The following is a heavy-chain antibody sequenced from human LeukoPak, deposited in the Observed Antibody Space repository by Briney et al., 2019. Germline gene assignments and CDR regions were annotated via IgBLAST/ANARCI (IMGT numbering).Heavy chain of an antibody. CDR1: AFTLSSYW. CDR3: TRDPDLSGYSFFDY. D-gene: IGHD3-22*01. CDR2: INSVGSST. V-gene: IGHV3-74*01. Sequence: GGSLRLPCAASAFTLSSYWMHWVRQAPGKGLVWVSRINSVGSSTSYADSVKGRFTISRDNAKNTLYLQMNSLRPEDTAVYYCTRDPDLSGYSFFDYWGQGTLVTVSS. J-gene: IGHJ4*02.